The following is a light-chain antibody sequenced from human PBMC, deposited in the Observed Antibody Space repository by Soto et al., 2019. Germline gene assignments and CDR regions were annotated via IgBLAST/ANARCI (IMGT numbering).Light chain of an antibody. Sequence: DLQMTQSPSSLSASVGDRVTITCRASQSIASYLNWYQQKPGKAPKLLIYAASSLQSGVPSRFSGSGSGTDFTLTISSLQPDDFATYYCQQSYSTLTFGPGTKVDIK. V-gene: IGKV1-39*01. CDR3: QQSYSTLT. CDR2: AAS. J-gene: IGKJ3*01. CDR1: QSIASY.